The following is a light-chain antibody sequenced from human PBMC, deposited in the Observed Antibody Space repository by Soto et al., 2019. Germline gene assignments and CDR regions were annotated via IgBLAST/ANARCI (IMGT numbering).Light chain of an antibody. CDR1: KLGDKF. Sequence: SYELTQPPSVSVSPGQTASITCSGDKLGDKFACWYQQKPGQSPVLVIYQDTKRPSGIPERFSGSNSGNTATLTISGTKAMDEADYYCQAWENSTVVFCGGTKLTVL. J-gene: IGLJ2*01. V-gene: IGLV3-1*01. CDR2: QDT. CDR3: QAWENSTVV.